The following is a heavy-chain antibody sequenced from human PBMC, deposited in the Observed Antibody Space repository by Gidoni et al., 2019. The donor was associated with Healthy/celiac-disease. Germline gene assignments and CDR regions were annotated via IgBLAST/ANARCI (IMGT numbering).Heavy chain of an antibody. Sequence: QVQLQESGPGLVKPSETLSLTCTVSGGSISSYYWSWIRQPPGKGLEWIGYIYYRGSTNYNPSLKSRVTISVDTSKNQFSLKLSSVTAADTAVYYCARGLGVVVVPAGAFYYYYGMDVWGQGTTVTVSS. V-gene: IGHV4-59*01. CDR1: GGSISSYY. CDR3: ARGLGVVVVPAGAFYYYYGMDV. D-gene: IGHD2-2*01. CDR2: IYYRGST. J-gene: IGHJ6*02.